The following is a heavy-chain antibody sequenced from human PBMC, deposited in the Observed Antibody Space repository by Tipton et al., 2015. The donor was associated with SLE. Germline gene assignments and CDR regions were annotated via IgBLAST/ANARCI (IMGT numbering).Heavy chain of an antibody. CDR3: ARAHSSGWPRDYYYYGMDV. CDR1: GGSISSYY. Sequence: TLSLTCTVSGGSISSYYWSWIRQPPGKGLEWIGYIYYSGSTNYNPSPQSRVTISVDTSKNQFSLKLSSVTAADTAVYYCARAHSSGWPRDYYYYGMDVWGQGTTVTVSS. J-gene: IGHJ6*02. CDR2: IYYSGST. D-gene: IGHD6-19*01. V-gene: IGHV4-59*01.